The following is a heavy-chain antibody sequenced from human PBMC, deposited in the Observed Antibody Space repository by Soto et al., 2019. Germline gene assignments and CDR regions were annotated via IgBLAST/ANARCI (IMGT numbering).Heavy chain of an antibody. V-gene: IGHV1-24*01. J-gene: IGHJ3*02. CDR3: ATLLGPGYCSGCSCYLGAFDI. CDR2: VDPEDGET. CDR1: GYTLTELS. Sequence: ASVKVSCKVSGYTLTELSMHWVRQAPGKRLEWMGGVDPEDGETIYAQKFQCRVTMTGEISTVSAYMELSSMRSEDTAVYYCATLLGPGYCSGCSCYLGAFDIWGQGTMVTVSS. D-gene: IGHD2-15*01.